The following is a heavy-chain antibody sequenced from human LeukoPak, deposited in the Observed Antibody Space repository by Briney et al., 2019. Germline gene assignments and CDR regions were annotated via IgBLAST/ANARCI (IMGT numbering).Heavy chain of an antibody. D-gene: IGHD2-21*02. J-gene: IGHJ4*02. V-gene: IGHV1-2*02. CDR3: ARDTDGGVVTGPFDY. CDR2: INPNSSDT. Sequence: ASVKVSCQASGYTFSDYYMHWVRQAPGQGLEWMGWINPNSSDTNYAQEFQGRVTMTRDTSISTAYMELSSLTFDDTAMCYCARDTDGGVVTGPFDYWGQGTLVTVSS. CDR1: GYTFSDYY.